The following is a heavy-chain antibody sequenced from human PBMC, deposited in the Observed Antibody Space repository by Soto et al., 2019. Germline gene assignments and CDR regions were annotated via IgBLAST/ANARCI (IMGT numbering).Heavy chain of an antibody. Sequence: EVQLVESGGGLVQPGGSLRLSCAASGFTFSSYSMNGVRQAPGKGLEWVSYISSSSSTIYYADSVKGRFTISRDNAKNSLYLQMNSLRAEDTAVYYCAPHSGYYDYWGQGTLVTVSS. V-gene: IGHV3-48*01. D-gene: IGHD3-22*01. CDR1: GFTFSSYS. CDR2: ISSSSSTI. J-gene: IGHJ4*02. CDR3: APHSGYYDY.